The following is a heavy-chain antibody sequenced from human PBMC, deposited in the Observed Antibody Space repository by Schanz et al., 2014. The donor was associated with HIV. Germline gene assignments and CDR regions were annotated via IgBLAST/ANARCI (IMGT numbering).Heavy chain of an antibody. CDR3: ARGNLAWCGGGSCYTRFQFFQV. CDR1: GGTFTNYA. J-gene: IGHJ1*01. V-gene: IGHV1-46*01. CDR2: INPSGGST. D-gene: IGHD2-15*01. Sequence: QVQLVQSGAEVKKPGSSVMVSCKTSGGTFTNYAISWVRQAPGQGLEWMGIINPSGGSTSYAQKFQGRVTMTRDTSTRTVHMELSSLRSDDTAMYYCARGNLAWCGGGSCYTRFQFFQVWGQGTLITVSS.